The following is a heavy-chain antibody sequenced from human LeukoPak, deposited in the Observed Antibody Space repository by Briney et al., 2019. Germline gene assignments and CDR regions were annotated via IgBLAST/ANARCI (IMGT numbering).Heavy chain of an antibody. CDR1: GGSFSGYY. CDR3: ARGRSEVATSLIDDY. J-gene: IGHJ4*02. V-gene: IGHV4-34*01. Sequence: SETLSLTCAVYGGSFSGYYWSWIRQPPGKGLEWIGEINHSGSTNYNPSLKSRVTISVDTSKNQFSLKLSSVTAADTAVYYCARGRSEVATSLIDDYWGQGTLVTVSS. D-gene: IGHD5-12*01. CDR2: INHSGST.